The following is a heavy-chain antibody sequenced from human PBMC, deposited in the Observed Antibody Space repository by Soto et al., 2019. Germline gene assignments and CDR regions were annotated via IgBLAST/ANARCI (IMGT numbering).Heavy chain of an antibody. V-gene: IGHV3-30-3*01. CDR3: AKDMGNYDSSGYWPAAFRQDAFDI. Sequence: GGSLRLSCAASGFTFSSYAMHWVRQAPGKGLEWVAVISYDGSNKYYADSVKGRFTISRDNSKNTLYLQMNSLRAEDTAVYYCAKDMGNYDSSGYWPAAFRQDAFDIWGQGTMVTVS. CDR1: GFTFSSYA. CDR2: ISYDGSNK. J-gene: IGHJ3*02. D-gene: IGHD3-22*01.